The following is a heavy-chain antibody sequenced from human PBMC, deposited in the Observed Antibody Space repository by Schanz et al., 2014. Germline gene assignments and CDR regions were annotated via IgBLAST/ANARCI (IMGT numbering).Heavy chain of an antibody. CDR1: GGSISSSTYW. V-gene: IGHV4-39*01. D-gene: IGHD6-13*01. Sequence: QLQLQESGPGLVKPSETLSLTCTVSGGSISSSTYWWGWIRQPPGKGLECIGGIYYSGTTYYNPSPKRRLTFSVDPSRTQFSLNLGSAAAADTAVYYCAKSQGSSFDSWGQGTLXTVSS. CDR2: IYYSGTT. J-gene: IGHJ4*02. CDR3: AKSQGSSFDS.